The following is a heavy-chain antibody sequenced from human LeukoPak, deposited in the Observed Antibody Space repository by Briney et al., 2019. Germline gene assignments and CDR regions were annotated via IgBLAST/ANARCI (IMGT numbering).Heavy chain of an antibody. J-gene: IGHJ4*02. V-gene: IGHV3-53*05. CDR3: AKDYEYNSNTWYFH. D-gene: IGHD6-13*01. Sequence: PGGSLRLSCAASGFTVSSNYMSWVRQAPGKGLEWVSVIYSGDNTYYADSVKGRFTISRDNSKNTLYLQMNSLRAEDTAVYYCAKDYEYNSNTWYFHWGRGTLVSVSS. CDR1: GFTVSSNY. CDR2: IYSGDNT.